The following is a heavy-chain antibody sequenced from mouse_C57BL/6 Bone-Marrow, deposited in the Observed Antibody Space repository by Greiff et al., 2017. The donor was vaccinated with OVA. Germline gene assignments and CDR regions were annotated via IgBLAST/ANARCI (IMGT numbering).Heavy chain of an antibody. V-gene: IGHV1-61*01. D-gene: IGHD1-1*01. Sequence: VQLQQPGAELVRPGSSVKLSCKASGYTFTSYWMDWVKQRPGQGLEWIGNIYPSDSETQYNQKFKDKATLTVDKSSITAYMQLSSLTSEDSAVYYCASVPTTVVAHYYAMDYWGQGTSVTVSS. CDR3: ASVPTTVVAHYYAMDY. CDR2: IYPSDSET. CDR1: GYTFTSYW. J-gene: IGHJ4*01.